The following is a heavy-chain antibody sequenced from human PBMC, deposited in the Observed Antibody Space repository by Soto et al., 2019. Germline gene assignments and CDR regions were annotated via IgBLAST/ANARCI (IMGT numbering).Heavy chain of an antibody. V-gene: IGHV1-69*13. CDR2: IIPIIGTA. D-gene: IGHD5-18*01. CDR3: ARDVGRCEYSYETCDLSFDY. Sequence: SVKVSCKASGGTFSSYAISWVRQAPGQGLEWMGGIIPIIGTANYAQKFQGRVTITADESTSTAYMELSSLRSEDTAVYYCARDVGRCEYSYETCDLSFDYWGQGTLVTVSS. J-gene: IGHJ4*02. CDR1: GGTFSSYA.